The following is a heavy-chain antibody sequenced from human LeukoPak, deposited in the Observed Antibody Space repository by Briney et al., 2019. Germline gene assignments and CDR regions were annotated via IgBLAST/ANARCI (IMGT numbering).Heavy chain of an antibody. CDR2: IIPIFGTA. CDR3: ARGPTSLGSLWFGTLDY. D-gene: IGHD3-10*01. V-gene: IGHV1-69*06. Sequence: ASVKVSCKASGYTFTSYGISWVRQAPGQGLEWMGGIIPIFGTANYAQKFQGRVTITADKSTSTAYMELSSLRSEDTAVYYCARGPTSLGSLWFGTLDYWGQGTLVTVSS. CDR1: GYTFTSYG. J-gene: IGHJ4*02.